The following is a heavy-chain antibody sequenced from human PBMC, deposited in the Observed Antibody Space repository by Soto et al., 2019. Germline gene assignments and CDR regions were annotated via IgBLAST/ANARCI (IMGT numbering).Heavy chain of an antibody. CDR1: GGSISTDDHY. V-gene: IGHV4-30-4*01. J-gene: IGHJ6*02. Sequence: PSETLSLTCTVSGGSISTDDHYWTWIRQPPGRGLEWIGYIYYSGSTYYNPSLQSRVTISVDTSKNQFSLKLKSVTATDTAVYYCARDGDYHFWRNFPTDGDVCGQGTTVTVSS. D-gene: IGHD3-3*01. CDR2: IYYSGST. CDR3: ARDGDYHFWRNFPTDGDV.